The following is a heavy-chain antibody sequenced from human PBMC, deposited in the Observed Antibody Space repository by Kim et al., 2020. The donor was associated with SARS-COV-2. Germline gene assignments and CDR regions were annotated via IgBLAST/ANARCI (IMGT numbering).Heavy chain of an antibody. CDR2: ISRDADGGNE. J-gene: IGHJ4*02. CDR3: STGLILDY. CDR1: GFTFSVYG. D-gene: IGHD2-8*02. Sequence: GGSLRLSCATSGFTFSVYGMHWVRQAPGKGLEWVAFISRDADGGNEYYADSVKGRFTISRDNSKNTLYLQMNSLRPDDTAIYYCSTGLILDYRGQGTQVTVSS. V-gene: IGHV3-30*03.